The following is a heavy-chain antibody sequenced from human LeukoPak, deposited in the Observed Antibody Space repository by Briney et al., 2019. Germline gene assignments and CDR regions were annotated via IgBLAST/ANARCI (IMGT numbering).Heavy chain of an antibody. CDR1: GFTFGDYA. V-gene: IGHV3-49*04. D-gene: IGHD3-22*01. CDR2: IRSKGYGGTT. J-gene: IGHJ4*02. CDR3: TRVTYYDDSSGYYFGY. Sequence: PGGSLRLSCTASGFTFGDYAMTWVRRAPGKGLEWVGFIRSKGYGGTTEYAASVKGRVTISRDDYKSIAYLQMNSLKTEDTAVYYCTRVTYYDDSSGYYFGYWGQGTLVTVSS.